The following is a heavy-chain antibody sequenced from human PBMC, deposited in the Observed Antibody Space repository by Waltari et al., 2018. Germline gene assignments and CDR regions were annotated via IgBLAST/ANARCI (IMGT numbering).Heavy chain of an antibody. CDR1: GGSISSGSYY. V-gene: IGHV4-61*09. Sequence: VQLQESGPGLVKPSQTLSLTCTVSGGSISSGSYYWSWIRQPAGKGREWVWYIYTSGSTNYNPSLKSRVTISVDTPKNQFSLKLSSVTAADTAVYYCARRGDGGYFDYWGQGTLVTVSS. D-gene: IGHD3-16*01. J-gene: IGHJ4*02. CDR3: ARRGDGGYFDY. CDR2: IYTSGST.